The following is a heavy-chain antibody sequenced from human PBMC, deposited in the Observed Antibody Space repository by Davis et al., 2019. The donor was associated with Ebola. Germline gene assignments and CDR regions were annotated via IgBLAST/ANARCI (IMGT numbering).Heavy chain of an antibody. CDR2: IFFSGGT. CDR3: ARSDPHYYYDSSGYYVVSGAFDI. CDR1: GGSIRSTTHY. J-gene: IGHJ3*02. Sequence: SETLSLTCTVSGGSIRSTTHYWGWIRQPPGKGLEWIGSIFFSGGTYYNPSLKSRVTISVDTSKHQFSLKLSSVTAADTAVYYCARSDPHYYYDSSGYYVVSGAFDIWGQGTMVTVSS. D-gene: IGHD3-22*01. V-gene: IGHV4-39*01.